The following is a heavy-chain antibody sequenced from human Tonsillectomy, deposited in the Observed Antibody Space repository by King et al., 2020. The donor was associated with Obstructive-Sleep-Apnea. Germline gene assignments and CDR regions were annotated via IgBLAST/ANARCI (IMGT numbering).Heavy chain of an antibody. V-gene: IGHV3-30-3*01. CDR1: GFTFKTYH. J-gene: IGHJ4*02. Sequence: VQLVESGGGVVQPGRSLRLSCVASGFTFKTYHMHWFRQAPGKGLEWVGVISDDGTNKIYGDSVKGRFTISSDNSNNTLSLQMNSLRAEDTAVYYCSSGGLYWGQGSLVIVSS. D-gene: IGHD3-16*01. CDR3: SSGGLY. CDR2: ISDDGTNK.